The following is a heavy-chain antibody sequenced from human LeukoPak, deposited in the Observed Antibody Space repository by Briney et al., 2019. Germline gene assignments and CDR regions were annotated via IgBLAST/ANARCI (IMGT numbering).Heavy chain of an antibody. Sequence: SETLSLTCAVSGYSISSGYYWGWIRQPPGKGLEWIGSIYHSGSTYYNPSLKSRVTISVDTSKNQFSLKLSSVTAADTAVYYCARAQRITMVRRVYFDYWGQGTLVTVSS. CDR1: GYSISSGYY. CDR3: ARAQRITMVRRVYFDY. J-gene: IGHJ4*02. V-gene: IGHV4-38-2*01. D-gene: IGHD3-10*01. CDR2: IYHSGST.